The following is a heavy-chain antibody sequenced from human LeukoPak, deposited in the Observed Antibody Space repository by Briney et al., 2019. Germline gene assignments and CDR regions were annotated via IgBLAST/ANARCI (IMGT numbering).Heavy chain of an antibody. CDR1: GGSFSGYY. CDR2: INHSGST. CDR3: ARDSSRSDYGDYSDY. Sequence: PSETLSLTCAVYGGSFSGYYWSWIRQPPGKGLEWIGEINHSGSTNYNPSLKGRVTISVDTSKNQFSLKLSSVTAADTALYYCARDSSRSDYGDYSDYWGQGTLVTVSS. J-gene: IGHJ4*02. D-gene: IGHD4-17*01. V-gene: IGHV4-34*01.